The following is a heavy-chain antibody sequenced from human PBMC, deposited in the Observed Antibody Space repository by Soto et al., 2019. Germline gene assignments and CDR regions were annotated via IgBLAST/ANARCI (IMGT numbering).Heavy chain of an antibody. Sequence: EVQLVESGGGLVQAGGSLGLSCIASGFTFSNYWMYWVRQAPGKGPVWVSRISGEGSRTYYEDSVRGRFTISRDNARNTLYLQMNSLRVEDTAVYYCVRGSNGWSGIDYWGQGILVTVS. CDR3: VRGSNGWSGIDY. J-gene: IGHJ4*02. CDR2: ISGEGSRT. V-gene: IGHV3-74*01. CDR1: GFTFSNYW. D-gene: IGHD6-19*01.